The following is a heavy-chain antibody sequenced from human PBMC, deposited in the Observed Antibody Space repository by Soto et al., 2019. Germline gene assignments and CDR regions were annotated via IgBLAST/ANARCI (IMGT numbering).Heavy chain of an antibody. CDR3: ARVSADTAMVPYGMDV. CDR2: ISYDGSNK. V-gene: IGHV3-30-3*01. CDR1: GFTFSSYA. J-gene: IGHJ6*02. Sequence: GGSLRLSCAASGFTFSSYAMHWVRQAPGKGLEWVAVISYDGSNKYYADSVKGRFTISRDNSKNTLYLQMNSLRAEDTAVYYCARVSADTAMVPYGMDVWGQGTTVTVT. D-gene: IGHD5-18*01.